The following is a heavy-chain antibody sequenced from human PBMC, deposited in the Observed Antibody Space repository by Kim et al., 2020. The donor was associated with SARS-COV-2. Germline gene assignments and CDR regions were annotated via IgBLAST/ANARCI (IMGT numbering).Heavy chain of an antibody. Sequence: RNNADSVRGRFTISGDNDKNSLYLQMNSLRAEDTAVYYCARGPNYSPFDYWGQGTLVTVSS. V-gene: IGHV3-11*04. CDR2: R. CDR3: ARGPNYSPFDY. D-gene: IGHD4-4*01. J-gene: IGHJ4*02.